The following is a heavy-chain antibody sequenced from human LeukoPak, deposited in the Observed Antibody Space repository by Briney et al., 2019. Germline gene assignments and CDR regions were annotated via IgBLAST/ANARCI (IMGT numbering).Heavy chain of an antibody. CDR2: IYSGGAT. J-gene: IGHJ4*02. D-gene: IGHD3-3*01. CDR3: ARGRFRGPDDY. V-gene: IGHV3-53*01. CDR1: EFSVSSNY. Sequence: GGSLRLSCAVSEFSVSSNYMNWVREAPGQGLEWVSVIYSGGATYYADSVRGRFTISRDNSKNMVPPQMTSLGAEDTTVYYCARGRFRGPDDYWGQGTLVTVSS.